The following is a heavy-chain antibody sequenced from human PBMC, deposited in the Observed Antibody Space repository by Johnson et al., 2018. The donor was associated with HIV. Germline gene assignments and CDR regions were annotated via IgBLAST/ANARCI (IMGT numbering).Heavy chain of an antibody. CDR2: IKQDGSEK. D-gene: IGHD3-16*01. Sequence: VQLVESGGGLVQPGGSLRLSCAASGFTFSNYWMTWVRQAPGKGLEWVANIKQDGSEKYYVDSVKGRFTISRDNAKTSLYLQMSSLRAEDKAVYYCARGRGALDIWGQGTMVTVSS. V-gene: IGHV3-7*04. CDR1: GFTFSNYW. CDR3: ARGRGALDI. J-gene: IGHJ3*02.